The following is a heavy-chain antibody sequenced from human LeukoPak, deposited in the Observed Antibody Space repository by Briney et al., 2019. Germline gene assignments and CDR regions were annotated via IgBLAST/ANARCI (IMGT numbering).Heavy chain of an antibody. V-gene: IGHV4-30-4*01. CDR3: ARSGSWGLNWFDP. CDR1: AGSLSSVDYY. J-gene: IGHJ5*02. CDR2: IYYSGST. D-gene: IGHD6-13*01. Sequence: SQTLSLTCTVSAGSLSSVDYYWSWIRQPPGKGLEWIGYIYYSGSTYYNPSLKSRVTISVDTSKNQFSLKLSSVTAADTAVYYCARSGSWGLNWFDPWGQGTLVTVSS.